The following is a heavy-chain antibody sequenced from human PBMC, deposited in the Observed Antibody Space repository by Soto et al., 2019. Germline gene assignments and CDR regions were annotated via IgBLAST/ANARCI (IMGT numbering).Heavy chain of an antibody. J-gene: IGHJ4*02. CDR3: ARRGRKVRGVISLDY. V-gene: IGHV1-2*04. Sequence: ASVKVSCKASVYTLTGYYMHWVRQATGQGLEWMGWINPNSGGTNYAQKFQGWVTMTRDTSISTAYMELSRLRSDDTAVYYCARRGRKVRGVISLDYWGQGTLVTVS. D-gene: IGHD3-10*01. CDR2: INPNSGGT. CDR1: VYTLTGYY.